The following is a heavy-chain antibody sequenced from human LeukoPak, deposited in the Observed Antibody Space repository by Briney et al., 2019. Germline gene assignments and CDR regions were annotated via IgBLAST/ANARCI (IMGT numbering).Heavy chain of an antibody. J-gene: IGHJ6*02. CDR1: GFSITTNY. Sequence: GGSLRLSCAASGFSITTNYMTWVRQAPGKGLEWVSVIYGDDETNYADSVKGRFTISRDNSKNTFYLQMNNLRADDTAVYYCAREGVMPVAPVKIGTADRPLYEYYALDVWGQGTRSPSP. CDR2: IYGDDET. CDR3: AREGVMPVAPVKIGTADRPLYEYYALDV. V-gene: IGHV3-53*01. D-gene: IGHD2-2*01.